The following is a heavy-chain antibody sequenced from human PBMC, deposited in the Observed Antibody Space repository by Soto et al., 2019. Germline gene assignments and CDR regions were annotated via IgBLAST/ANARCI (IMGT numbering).Heavy chain of an antibody. CDR3: AXAQFYSGSGNFNNLMFDS. V-gene: IGHV4-30-2*01. Sequence: SLTCAVLGGSIRDTGSSWSWIRQPPGGGLDWLGYIYRSGTTLYYPPLKTRLTMSLDTSKNQFSLTLNSVTAADTAEYYFAXAQFYSGSGNFNNLMFDSWGQGTQVTVS. D-gene: IGHD3-10*01. CDR2: IYRSGTT. CDR1: GGSIRDTGSS. J-gene: IGHJ5*01.